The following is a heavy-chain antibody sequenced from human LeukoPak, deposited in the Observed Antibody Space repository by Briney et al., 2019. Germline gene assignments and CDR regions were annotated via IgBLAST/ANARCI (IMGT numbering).Heavy chain of an antibody. CDR3: ARHSSGYYHYDY. V-gene: IGHV3-74*01. D-gene: IGHD3-22*01. J-gene: IGHJ4*02. Sequence: GGSLRLSCAASGFTFSSYWMHWVRQAPGKGLVWVSRINSDGRSTSYADSVKGRFTISRDNSKNTLHLQMNSLRTEDTAVYYCARHSSGYYHYDYWGPGTPVTVAS. CDR1: GFTFSSYW. CDR2: INSDGRST.